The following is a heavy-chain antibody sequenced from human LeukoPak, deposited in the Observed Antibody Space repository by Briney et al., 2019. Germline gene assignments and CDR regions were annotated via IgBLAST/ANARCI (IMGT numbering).Heavy chain of an antibody. CDR1: GGSISDYS. V-gene: IGHV4-59*01. CDR3: ARAGGVKTAALDLDY. CDR2: IYYSGSA. J-gene: IGHJ4*02. Sequence: PSETLSLTCTVSGGSISDYSWSWIRQPPGKGLEWIGNIYYSGSANHNPSLKSRVTISRDTSKNQFSLKLTSVTTADTAVYYCARAGGVKTAALDLDYWGQGTLVTVSS. D-gene: IGHD6-25*01.